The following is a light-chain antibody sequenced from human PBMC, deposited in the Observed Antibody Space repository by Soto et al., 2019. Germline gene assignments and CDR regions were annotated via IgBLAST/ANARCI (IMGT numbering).Light chain of an antibody. CDR1: ERIYSAY. Sequence: EILLTQSPATLSLSPGERAAVSCRASERIYSAYLGWYQQKPGQAPRLLIYGTSSRATGIPDRFSGGGSGTDFTLTISRLEPEDFAVYYCQQFSSYPLTFGGGTKVDIK. J-gene: IGKJ4*01. V-gene: IGKV3-20*01. CDR2: GTS. CDR3: QQFSSYPLT.